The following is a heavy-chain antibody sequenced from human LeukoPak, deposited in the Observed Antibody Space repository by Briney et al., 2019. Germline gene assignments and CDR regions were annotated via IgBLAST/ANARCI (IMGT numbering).Heavy chain of an antibody. CDR1: GFTFTTYA. J-gene: IGHJ2*01. Sequence: GGSLRLSCAASGFTFTTYAMSWVRQAPGKGLEWVANIKQDGSEKYYVDSVKGRFTISRDNAKNSLYLQMNSLRAEDTAVYYCARVSSYWYFDLWGRGTLVTVSS. V-gene: IGHV3-7*01. CDR2: IKQDGSEK. CDR3: ARVSSYWYFDL. D-gene: IGHD6-6*01.